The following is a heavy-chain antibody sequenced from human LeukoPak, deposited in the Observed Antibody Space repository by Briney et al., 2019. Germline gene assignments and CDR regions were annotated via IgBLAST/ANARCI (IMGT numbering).Heavy chain of an antibody. V-gene: IGHV4-34*01. CDR3: ARASFTPYAFDI. CDR1: GGSFSGYY. D-gene: IGHD3-16*01. Sequence: SETLSLTCAVYGGSFSGYYWSWIRQPPGKGLEWIGEINHSGSTNYNPSLKSRVTISVDTSKNQFSLKLSSVTAADTAVYYCARASFTPYAFDIWGQGTMVTVSS. J-gene: IGHJ3*02. CDR2: INHSGST.